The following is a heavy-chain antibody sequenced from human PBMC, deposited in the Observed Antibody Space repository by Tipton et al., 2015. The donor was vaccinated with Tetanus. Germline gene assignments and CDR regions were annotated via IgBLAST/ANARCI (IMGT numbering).Heavy chain of an antibody. J-gene: IGHJ4*02. V-gene: IGHV5-51*01. Sequence: QLVQSGGEVKKPGESLKISCKGSGYIFNNYWIGWVRQKPGKGLEWMVIIYPGDSDTRYSPSFQGQVTISVDKSINTAYLQWSSLKASDTSMFYCARAHCTDGVCNFDFWGQGALVTVAS. CDR3: ARAHCTDGVCNFDF. CDR2: IYPGDSDT. CDR1: GYIFNNYW. D-gene: IGHD2-8*01.